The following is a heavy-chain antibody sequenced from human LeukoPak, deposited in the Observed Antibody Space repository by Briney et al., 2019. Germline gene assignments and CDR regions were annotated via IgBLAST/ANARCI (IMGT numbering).Heavy chain of an antibody. CDR3: ARGPSGYFLYFQH. V-gene: IGHV4-59*08. CDR1: GGSISSYY. D-gene: IGHD3-3*01. J-gene: IGHJ1*01. Sequence: SETLSLTSTVAGGSISSYYWSWIRQPPGKGLEWIGYIYYSGSTNYNPSLKSRVTISVDTSKNQFSLKLSSVTAADTAVYYCARGPSGYFLYFQHWGQGTLVTVSS. CDR2: IYYSGST.